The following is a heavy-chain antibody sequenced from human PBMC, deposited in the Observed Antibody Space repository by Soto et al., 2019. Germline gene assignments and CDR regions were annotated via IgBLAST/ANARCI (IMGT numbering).Heavy chain of an antibody. D-gene: IGHD3-22*01. CDR3: AKEKFYDSRGYPMEV. Sequence: GGSLRLSCAASGFNFSSYAMNWVRQAPGKGLEWVSAISGSIYYADSVKGRFTISRDNSKNTLYLQMNSLRAEDTAVYYCAKEKFYDSRGYPMEVWGQGTTFTVSS. J-gene: IGHJ6*02. CDR1: GFNFSSYA. V-gene: IGHV3-23*01. CDR2: ISGSI.